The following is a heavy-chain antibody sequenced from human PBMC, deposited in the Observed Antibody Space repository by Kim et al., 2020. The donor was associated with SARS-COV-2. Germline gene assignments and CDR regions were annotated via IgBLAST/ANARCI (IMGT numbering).Heavy chain of an antibody. CDR2: ISSSSSYI. V-gene: IGHV3-21*01. CDR1: GFTFSSYS. Sequence: GGSLRLSCAASGFTFSSYSMNWVRQAPGKGLEWVSSISSSSSYIYYADSVKGRFTISRDNAKNSLYLQMNSLRAEDTAVYYCAREDIVVVPAATNAGLTMISRNGMDVWGQGTTVTVSS. CDR3: AREDIVVVPAATNAGLTMISRNGMDV. J-gene: IGHJ6*02. D-gene: IGHD2-2*01.